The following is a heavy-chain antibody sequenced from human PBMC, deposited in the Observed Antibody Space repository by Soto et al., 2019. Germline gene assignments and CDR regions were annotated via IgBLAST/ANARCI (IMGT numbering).Heavy chain of an antibody. J-gene: IGHJ6*02. CDR2: ISGSGGST. D-gene: IGHD2-2*01. Sequence: GGSLRLSCAASGFTFSSYAMSWVRQAPGKGLEWVSAISGSGGSTYYADSVKGRFTISRDNSKNTLYLQTNSLRAEDTAVYYCAKHLGYCSSTSCSALGYYYYGMDVWGQGTTVTVSS. CDR3: AKHLGYCSSTSCSALGYYYYGMDV. V-gene: IGHV3-23*01. CDR1: GFTFSSYA.